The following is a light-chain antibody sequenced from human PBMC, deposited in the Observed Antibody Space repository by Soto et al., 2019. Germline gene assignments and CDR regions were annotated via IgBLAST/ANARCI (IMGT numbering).Light chain of an antibody. V-gene: IGKV3-15*01. Sequence: EIVMTQSPATLSVSPGERATLSCRASQSISHNLAWYQHKLGQPPRLLIYGASTRATGVPARFSGSGSGTEFTLTISSLQSEDFAVYYCQQYNNWPPWTFGQGTKVDIK. CDR3: QQYNNWPPWT. J-gene: IGKJ1*01. CDR2: GAS. CDR1: QSISHN.